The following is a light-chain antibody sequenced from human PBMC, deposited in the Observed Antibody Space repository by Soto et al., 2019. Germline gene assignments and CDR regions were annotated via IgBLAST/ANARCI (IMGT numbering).Light chain of an antibody. CDR1: SSDVCGYTY. J-gene: IGLJ1*01. CDR2: DVS. CDR3: SSYTSSSTLYV. V-gene: IGLV2-14*01. Sequence: QSALTQPASVSVSPGQSIPISYTGTSSDVCGYTYVPWYQQHPGKAPKLMMFDVSNRPSAVPNRFSDSKSGNTASLTISGRQAEDVADYYRSSYTSSSTLYVFGTGTKLNVL.